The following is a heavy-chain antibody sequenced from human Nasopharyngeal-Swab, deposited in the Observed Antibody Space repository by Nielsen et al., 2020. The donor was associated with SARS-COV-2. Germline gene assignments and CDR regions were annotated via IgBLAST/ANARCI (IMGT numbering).Heavy chain of an antibody. V-gene: IGHV3-64*01. Sequence: GESLKISCAASGFNFRTYPMFWVRQAPGKGMEYVSAVNGDGDSTFYANSVKGRFIISRDNSKNTLYLQMASLRPEDMAVYFCARAGIVVVTTSNWYLDLWGRGTLVTVSS. CDR3: ARAGIVVVTTSNWYLDL. CDR2: VNGDGDST. CDR1: GFNFRTYP. D-gene: IGHD2-21*02. J-gene: IGHJ2*01.